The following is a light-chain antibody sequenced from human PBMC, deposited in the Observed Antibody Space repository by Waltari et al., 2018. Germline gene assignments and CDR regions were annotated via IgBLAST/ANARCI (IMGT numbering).Light chain of an antibody. Sequence: EIVLTQSPGTLSLSPGERATLSCRASQSVSSNYLAWYQQKPGQAPRLLIYGPSSRATGIPDRFSGSWSGTDFTLTISRLEPEDFAVYYCQQYGSSPPWTFGQGTKVEIK. J-gene: IGKJ1*01. CDR1: QSVSSNY. CDR2: GPS. CDR3: QQYGSSPPWT. V-gene: IGKV3-20*01.